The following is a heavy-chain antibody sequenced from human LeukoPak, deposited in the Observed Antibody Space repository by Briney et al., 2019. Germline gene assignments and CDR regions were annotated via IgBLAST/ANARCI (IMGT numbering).Heavy chain of an antibody. CDR3: AKDLNWGGR. CDR2: IWRTGDWT. J-gene: IGHJ4*02. CDR1: GFIFRDYV. D-gene: IGHD7-27*01. V-gene: IGHV3-23*01. Sequence: PGGSLRLSCTASGFIFRDYVMSWVRQAPGKGPEWVAAIWRTGDWTHYVDSVKGRFTISRDNSKNTLYLQINSLRAEDTAVYYCAKDLNWGGRWGQGTLVTVSS.